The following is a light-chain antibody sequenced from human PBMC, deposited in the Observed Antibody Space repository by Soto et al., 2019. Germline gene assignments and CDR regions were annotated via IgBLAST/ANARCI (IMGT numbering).Light chain of an antibody. Sequence: EILMTQSPATLSVSPGEGATLSCRASQSVSSNLAWYQQKVGQAPRLLIYGASTRATGIPARLSGSRSETEFTLTISSLKPDDFATYYCQQYDTYWTFGQGTQVDIK. CDR1: QSVSSN. J-gene: IGKJ1*01. CDR2: GAS. CDR3: QQYDTYWT. V-gene: IGKV3-15*01.